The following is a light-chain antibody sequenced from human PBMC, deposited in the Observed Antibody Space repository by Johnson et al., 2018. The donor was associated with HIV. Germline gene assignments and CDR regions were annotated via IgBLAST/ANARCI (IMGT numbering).Light chain of an antibody. Sequence: QSVLTQPPSVSAAPGQRVNISSSGHSSNIENYFVSWYQQLPGAAPRLLIYEDYKRPSGIPARFSGSKSGASATLGITGLQTGDEADYYCGVWDASLSPHYVFGTGTTITVL. V-gene: IGLV1-51*02. CDR3: GVWDASLSPHYV. J-gene: IGLJ1*01. CDR1: SSNIENYF. CDR2: EDY.